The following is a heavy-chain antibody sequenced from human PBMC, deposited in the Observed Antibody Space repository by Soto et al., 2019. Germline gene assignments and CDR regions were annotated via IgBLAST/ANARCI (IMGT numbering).Heavy chain of an antibody. CDR3: ARVSGSYYYGMDV. CDR2: IYHSGST. CDR1: GGSISSSYW. V-gene: IGHV4-4*02. D-gene: IGHD3-10*01. J-gene: IGHJ6*02. Sequence: QVQLQESGPGLVKPSGTLSLTCAVSGGSISSSYWWSWVRQPPGKGLEWIGEIYHSGSTNSNTSLKSRATLSGDKSKTQFSLNVTSVTAADTAVYYCARVSGSYYYGMDVWGQGTTVTVSS.